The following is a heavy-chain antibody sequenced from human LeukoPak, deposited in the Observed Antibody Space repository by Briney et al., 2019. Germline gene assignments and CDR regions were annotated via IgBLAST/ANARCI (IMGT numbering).Heavy chain of an antibody. D-gene: IGHD1-26*01. CDR3: ARKLRLGGNWFDP. V-gene: IGHV1-69*15. CDR1: GGTFTSYA. CDR2: IIPISGTT. Sequence: SVKVSCKTSGGTFTSYAITWVRQAPGQGLEWMGKIIPISGTTNYAQKFQGRVTFTADESTGTAYMELSSLRSEDTALYYCARKLRLGGNWFDPWGQGTLVTVSS. J-gene: IGHJ5*02.